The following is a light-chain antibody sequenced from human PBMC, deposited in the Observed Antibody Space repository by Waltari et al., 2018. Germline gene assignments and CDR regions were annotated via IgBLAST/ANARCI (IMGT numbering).Light chain of an antibody. CDR3: QHYLRLPVT. CDR1: QSVSRA. Sequence: EIVLTQSPGTLPLSLGERAPVSCRASQSVSRALAWYQQKPGQAPRLLIYGASTRATGIPDRFSGSGSGTDFSLTISRLEPDDFAVYYCQHYLRLPVTFGQGTTVEI. J-gene: IGKJ1*01. V-gene: IGKV3-20*01. CDR2: GAS.